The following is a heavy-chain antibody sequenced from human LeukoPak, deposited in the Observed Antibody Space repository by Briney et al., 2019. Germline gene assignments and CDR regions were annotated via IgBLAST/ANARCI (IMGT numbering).Heavy chain of an antibody. Sequence: GGSLRLSCAASGFTFNTYAMSWVRQAPGKGLEWVSSISYSGDSTDYADSVKGRLIISRDNSKNTLGLQINSLRDEDTAVYYCARGPFVGIGLYWGQGTLVTVSS. V-gene: IGHV3-23*01. J-gene: IGHJ4*02. CDR3: ARGPFVGIGLY. CDR1: GFTFNTYA. D-gene: IGHD2-21*01. CDR2: ISYSGDST.